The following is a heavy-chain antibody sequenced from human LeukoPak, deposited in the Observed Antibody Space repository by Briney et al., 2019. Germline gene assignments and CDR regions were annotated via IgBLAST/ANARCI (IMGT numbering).Heavy chain of an antibody. CDR3: AKDLQVSSAYHFDY. CDR2: ISGSAGSP. CDR1: GFTFSWYA. Sequence: GGSLRLSCAASGFTFSWYAMSWVRQAPGKGLEWVSAISGSAGSPHYTDSVRGRFTISRDNSRNTLYLQMNSLRAEDTAVYYCAKDLQVSSAYHFDYWGQGTLVSVSS. D-gene: IGHD6-19*01. V-gene: IGHV3-23*01. J-gene: IGHJ4*02.